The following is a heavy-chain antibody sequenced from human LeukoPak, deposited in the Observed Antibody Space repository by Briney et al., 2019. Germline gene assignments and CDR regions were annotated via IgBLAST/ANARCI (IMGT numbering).Heavy chain of an antibody. D-gene: IGHD3-22*01. Sequence: SSETLSLTCAVYGGSFSGYYWSWIRQPPGKGLEWIGEINHSGSTNYNPSLKSRVTISVDTSKNQFSLKLSSVTAADTAVYYCARGQGSSGYRHWGQGTLVTVSS. V-gene: IGHV4-34*01. CDR2: INHSGST. CDR1: GGSFSGYY. J-gene: IGHJ4*02. CDR3: ARGQGSSGYRH.